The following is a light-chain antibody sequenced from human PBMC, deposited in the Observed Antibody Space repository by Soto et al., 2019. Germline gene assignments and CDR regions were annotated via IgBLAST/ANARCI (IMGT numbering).Light chain of an antibody. CDR3: QHYTTYPWT. Sequence: DVQMTQSAAILSASVGDRVTITCRASQSISSWLAWYQQKPGKAPNLLIHKASHLESGVPSRFSGSGSGTEFTLTISSLQPGDFATYYCQHYTTYPWTFGQGTKVDI. CDR1: QSISSW. CDR2: KAS. J-gene: IGKJ1*01. V-gene: IGKV1-5*03.